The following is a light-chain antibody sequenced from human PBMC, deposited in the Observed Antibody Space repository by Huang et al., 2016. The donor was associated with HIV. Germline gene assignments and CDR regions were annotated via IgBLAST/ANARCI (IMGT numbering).Light chain of an antibody. Sequence: DIQMTQSPSSLSASVGDRVTITCQASQDISTYLNWYQQKPGKAPKVLIYAAYNLETGVPSMFSGSGSGTNFTFTISSLQPEDFATYYCQHYDTLPITFGQGTRLEI. V-gene: IGKV1-33*01. CDR2: AAY. CDR3: QHYDTLPIT. CDR1: QDISTY. J-gene: IGKJ5*01.